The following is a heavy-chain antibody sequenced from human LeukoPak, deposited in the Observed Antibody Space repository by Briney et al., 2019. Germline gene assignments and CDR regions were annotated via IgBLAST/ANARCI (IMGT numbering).Heavy chain of an antibody. CDR2: INHSGST. V-gene: IGHV4-34*01. Sequence: SETLSLTCAVYGGSFSGYYWSWIRQPPGKGLEWIGEINHSGSTNYNPSLKSRVTISADTSKNQFSLKLSSVTAADTAVYYCARFHGYGNHRPIDYWGQGTLVTVSS. CDR3: ARFHGYGNHRPIDY. CDR1: GGSFSGYY. J-gene: IGHJ4*02. D-gene: IGHD4-11*01.